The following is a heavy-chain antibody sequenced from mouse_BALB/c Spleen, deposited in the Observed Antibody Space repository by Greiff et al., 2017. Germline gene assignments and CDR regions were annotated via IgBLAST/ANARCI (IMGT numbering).Heavy chain of an antibody. CDR2: ISTYYGDA. Sequence: VQLQQSGAELVRPGVSVKISCKGSGYTFTDYAMHWVKQSHAKSLEWIGVISTYYGDASYNQKFMGKATMTVDKSSSTAYMELARLTTEDSAIYYCARSSMITTGAMDDGGQGTSVTGSA. CDR3: ARSSMITTGAMDD. V-gene: IGHV1S137*01. D-gene: IGHD2-4*01. J-gene: IGHJ4*01. CDR1: GYTFTDYA.